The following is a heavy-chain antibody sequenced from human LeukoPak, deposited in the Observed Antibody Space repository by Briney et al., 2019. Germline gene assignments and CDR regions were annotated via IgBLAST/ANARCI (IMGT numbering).Heavy chain of an antibody. D-gene: IGHD3-22*01. Sequence: ASVKVSCKASGYTFSGYYMHWVRQAPGQGLEWMAWINPNNGDTSYAQKFQGRVTMTRDTSISTAYMELTRLISDDTAVYYCARWLYYYDSSGYGDDAFDIWGQGTMVTVSS. V-gene: IGHV1-2*02. CDR2: INPNNGDT. J-gene: IGHJ3*02. CDR3: ARWLYYYDSSGYGDDAFDI. CDR1: GYTFSGYY.